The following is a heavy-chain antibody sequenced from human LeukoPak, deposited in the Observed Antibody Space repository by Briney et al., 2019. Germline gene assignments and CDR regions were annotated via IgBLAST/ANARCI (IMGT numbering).Heavy chain of an antibody. J-gene: IGHJ4*02. V-gene: IGHV1-2*02. CDR3: AGGAGTSWFDY. Sequence: ASVKVSCKASRYTFTAYYMHWVRQAPGQGLEWMGWIDPNSGGTNFAQKFQGRVTMTRDTSIITAYMELTSLTSDDTAVYYCAGGAGTSWFDYWGQGTLVIVSS. CDR2: IDPNSGGT. D-gene: IGHD2-2*01. CDR1: RYTFTAYY.